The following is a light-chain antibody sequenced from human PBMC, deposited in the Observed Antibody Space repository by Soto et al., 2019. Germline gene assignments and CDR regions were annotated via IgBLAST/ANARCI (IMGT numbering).Light chain of an antibody. V-gene: IGKV1-12*01. Sequence: DFPMTQSPSSVSASVGDRVTITCRTSQDISGSLAWYQQKPGKAPKLRISAASSFKSAVPSRFSGSGSGTDFTLTISSLQPEDFATYDGQQGYYFPLTFGGGTRVEIK. CDR1: QDISGS. CDR3: QQGYYFPLT. CDR2: AAS. J-gene: IGKJ4*01.